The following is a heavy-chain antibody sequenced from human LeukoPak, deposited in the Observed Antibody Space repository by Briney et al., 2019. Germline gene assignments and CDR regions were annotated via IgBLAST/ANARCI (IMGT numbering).Heavy chain of an antibody. CDR2: MNPNSGNT. Sequence: ASVKLSCTASGYTFTSYDINWVRQATGHGLEWMGWMNPNSGNTGYAQKFQGRVTMTRNTSISTAYMELSSLRSEDTAVYYCARGFFWFGESGGDYWGQGTLVTVSS. J-gene: IGHJ4*02. D-gene: IGHD3-10*01. V-gene: IGHV1-8*01. CDR3: ARGFFWFGESGGDY. CDR1: GYTFTSYD.